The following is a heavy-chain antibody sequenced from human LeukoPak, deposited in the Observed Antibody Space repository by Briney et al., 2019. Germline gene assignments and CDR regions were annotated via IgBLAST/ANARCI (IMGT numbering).Heavy chain of an antibody. J-gene: IGHJ4*02. CDR1: GFTFNKYS. CDR3: ARGRSGVSGYDSPFDY. Sequence: TGGSLRLSCAASGFTFNKYSMNWVRQAPGKGLEWVSSISTSSSYIYYADSVKGRFTISRDNVKNSLYLQMNSLRAEDTAVYFCARGRSGVSGYDSPFDYWGPGSLVTVSS. CDR2: ISTSSSYI. V-gene: IGHV3-21*06. D-gene: IGHD5-12*01.